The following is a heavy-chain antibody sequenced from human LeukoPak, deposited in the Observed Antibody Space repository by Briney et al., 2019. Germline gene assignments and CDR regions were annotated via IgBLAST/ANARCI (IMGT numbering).Heavy chain of an antibody. CDR1: GFTFSTYE. D-gene: IGHD5-18*01. V-gene: IGHV3-48*03. J-gene: IGHJ4*02. CDR3: VRERSWGIQLSYFDY. CDR2: ITGSSTT. Sequence: GGSLRLSCAASGFTFSTYEMNWVRQAPGKGLEWLSYITGSSTTYYADSVKGRFTISRDNAKNSLSLQMNSLRAEDTAVYYCVRERSWGIQLSYFDYWGQGTLVTVSS.